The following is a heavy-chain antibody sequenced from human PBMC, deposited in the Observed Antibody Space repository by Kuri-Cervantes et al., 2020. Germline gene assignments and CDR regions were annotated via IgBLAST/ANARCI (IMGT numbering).Heavy chain of an antibody. CDR1: GYTFTGYY. Sequence: ASVKVSCKASGYTFTGYYMHWVRQAPGQGLEWMGWISAYNGNTNYAQKLQGRVTMTTDTSTSTAYMELRSLRSDDTAVYYCARARADIVVVPAAPPGMDVWGQGTTVTVSS. D-gene: IGHD2-2*01. CDR3: ARARADIVVVPAAPPGMDV. J-gene: IGHJ6*02. V-gene: IGHV1-18*04. CDR2: ISAYNGNT.